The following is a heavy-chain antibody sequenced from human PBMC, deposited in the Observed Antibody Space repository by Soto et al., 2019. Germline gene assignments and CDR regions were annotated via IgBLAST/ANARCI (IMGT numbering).Heavy chain of an antibody. J-gene: IGHJ2*01. Sequence: QVQLMQSGAEVKKPGASVKVSCKASGYTFTSYDINWVRQATGQGLEWMGWMNPNSGNTGYAQKFQGRVTMTRNTSISTAYMELSSLRSEDTAVYYCAREITAYWYFDLWGRGTLVTVSS. CDR3: AREITAYWYFDL. CDR2: MNPNSGNT. CDR1: GYTFTSYD. V-gene: IGHV1-8*01. D-gene: IGHD3-16*01.